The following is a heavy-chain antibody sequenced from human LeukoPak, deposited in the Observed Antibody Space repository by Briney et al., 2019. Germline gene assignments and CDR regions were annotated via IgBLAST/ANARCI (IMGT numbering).Heavy chain of an antibody. CDR1: GFTFSNYA. V-gene: IGHV3-30*02. D-gene: IGHD1-26*01. Sequence: GGSLRLSCAASGFTFSNYAMHWVRQAPGKGLEWVAVIWSDGSKKYYPDSVKGRFTISRDNSQNSLYLQMNSLRAEDTAVYYCAKASGNYPLGNWFDPWGQGTLVTVSS. J-gene: IGHJ5*02. CDR2: IWSDGSKK. CDR3: AKASGNYPLGNWFDP.